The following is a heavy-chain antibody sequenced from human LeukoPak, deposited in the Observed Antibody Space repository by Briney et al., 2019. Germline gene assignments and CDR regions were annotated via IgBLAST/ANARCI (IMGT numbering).Heavy chain of an antibody. CDR1: GFTSSSYS. J-gene: IGHJ4*02. CDR3: ARADYYYDSSGYSY. D-gene: IGHD3-22*01. Sequence: GGSLRLSCAASGFTSSSYSMNWVRQAPGKGLEWVSSISSSSSYIYYADSVKGRFTISRDNAKSSLYLQMNSLRAEDTAVYYCARADYYYDSSGYSYWGQGTLVTVSS. CDR2: ISSSSSYI. V-gene: IGHV3-21*01.